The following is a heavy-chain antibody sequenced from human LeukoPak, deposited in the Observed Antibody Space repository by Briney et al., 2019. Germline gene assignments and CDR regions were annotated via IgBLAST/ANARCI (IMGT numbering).Heavy chain of an antibody. CDR1: GGSFSGYY. D-gene: IGHD3-10*01. J-gene: IGHJ4*02. Sequence: SETLSLTCAVYGGSFSGYYWSWIRQPPGKGLEWIGEINHSGSTNYNPSLKSRVTISVDTSKNQFSLKLSSVTAADTAVYYCASSYTVRGVIWENYWGQGTLVTVSS. CDR3: ASSYTVRGVIWENY. CDR2: INHSGST. V-gene: IGHV4-34*01.